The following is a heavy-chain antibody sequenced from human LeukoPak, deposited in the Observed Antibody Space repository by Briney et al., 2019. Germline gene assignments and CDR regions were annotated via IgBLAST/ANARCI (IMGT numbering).Heavy chain of an antibody. D-gene: IGHD3-22*01. CDR3: ARNTYYYDSSGYYDNAFDM. CDR1: GGSVTSGSYY. J-gene: IGHJ3*02. Sequence: PSQTLSLTCTVSGGSVTSGSYYWSWIRQPAGKGLEWIGRIYISGSTNYNPSLRSRVTISVDTSKNQFSLKLGSVTAADTAVYYCARNTYYYDSSGYYDNAFDMWGQGTKVTVSS. V-gene: IGHV4-61*02. CDR2: IYISGST.